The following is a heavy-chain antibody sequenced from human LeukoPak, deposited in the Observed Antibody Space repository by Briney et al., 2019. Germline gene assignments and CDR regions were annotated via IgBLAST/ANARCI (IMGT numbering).Heavy chain of an antibody. J-gene: IGHJ4*02. CDR1: GFSVSSNY. CDR2: IYSGGAT. D-gene: IGHD1-1*01. CDR3: ARETGTARLDY. V-gene: IGHV3-66*02. Sequence: GGSLRLSCAASGFSVSSNYMSWVRQAPGKGLEWVSIIYSGGATYYTDSVKGRSTISRDSSKNTLYLQMNSLRSEDTAVYFCARETGTARLDYWGQGTLVTVSS.